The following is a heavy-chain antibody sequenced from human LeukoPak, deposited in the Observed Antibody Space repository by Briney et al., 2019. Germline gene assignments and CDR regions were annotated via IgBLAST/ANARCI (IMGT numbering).Heavy chain of an antibody. D-gene: IGHD3-3*01. V-gene: IGHV1-2*02. CDR3: ARVATIFGVAGLKY. Sequence: ASVKVSCKASGYTFIAYYMHWVRQAPGQGLEWMGWINPNSGGTNYAQKFQGRVTVTRDTSISTAYMELSRLRSDDTAVYYCARVATIFGVAGLKYWGQGTLVTVSS. J-gene: IGHJ4*02. CDR1: GYTFIAYY. CDR2: INPNSGGT.